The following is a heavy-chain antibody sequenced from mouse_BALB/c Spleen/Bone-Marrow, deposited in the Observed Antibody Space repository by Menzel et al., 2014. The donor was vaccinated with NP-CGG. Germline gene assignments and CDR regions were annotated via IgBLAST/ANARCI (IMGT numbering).Heavy chain of an antibody. CDR1: GYTFTDYV. J-gene: IGHJ1*01. D-gene: IGHD2-4*01. CDR2: IYPGSVST. Sequence: QVQLQQSGPEPVKPGASVKMSCKDSGYTFTDYVIRWVKQRTGQRLAWIEEIYPGSVSTFYNEKFKGKATLTADKSSNTAYMQLSSLTSEDSAVYFGARYYDYDGYCDVWGAGPTVTGPS. V-gene: IGHV1-81*01. CDR3: ARYYDYDGYCDV.